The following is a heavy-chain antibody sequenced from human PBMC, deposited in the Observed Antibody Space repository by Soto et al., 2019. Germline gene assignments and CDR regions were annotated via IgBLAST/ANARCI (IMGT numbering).Heavy chain of an antibody. Sequence: SETLSLTCTVSSGSISSYYWSWIRQPPGKGLEWIGYIHYTGNTNSNPSLKSRVTISVDTSKNQFSLKLSSVTAADTAVYYCARGVRSSGWLNWGQGTLVTVSS. CDR1: SGSISSYY. D-gene: IGHD6-19*01. CDR3: ARGVRSSGWLN. J-gene: IGHJ4*02. V-gene: IGHV4-59*12. CDR2: IHYTGNT.